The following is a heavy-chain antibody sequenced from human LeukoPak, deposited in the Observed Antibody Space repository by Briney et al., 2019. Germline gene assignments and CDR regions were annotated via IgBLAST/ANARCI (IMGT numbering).Heavy chain of an antibody. CDR2: ISGDAVTS. CDR1: GFTFRNYA. Sequence: PGGSLRLSCAASGFTFRNYAMNWVRQSPGQGLEWVSTISGDAVTSWYADSVKGRFTVSRDNSKNIVFLQMNNLRAEDTAVYYCAREGFPPKISDFWSGLGPYYYYGMDVWGQGTTVTVSS. V-gene: IGHV3-23*01. D-gene: IGHD3-3*01. CDR3: AREGFPPKISDFWSGLGPYYYYGMDV. J-gene: IGHJ6*02.